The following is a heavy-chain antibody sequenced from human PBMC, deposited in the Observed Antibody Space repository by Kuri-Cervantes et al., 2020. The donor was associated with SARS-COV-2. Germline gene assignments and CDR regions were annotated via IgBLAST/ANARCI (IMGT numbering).Heavy chain of an antibody. CDR1: GGSISSGSYY. J-gene: IGHJ1*01. D-gene: IGHD4-17*01. Sequence: LGLSCTVSGGSISSGSYYWSWIRQPAGKGLEWIGRIYTSGSTNYNPSLKSRVTISVDTSKNQFSLKLSSVTAADTAVYYCAYTTVTGYFQHWGQGTLVTVSS. CDR3: AYTTVTGYFQH. V-gene: IGHV4-61*02. CDR2: IYTSGST.